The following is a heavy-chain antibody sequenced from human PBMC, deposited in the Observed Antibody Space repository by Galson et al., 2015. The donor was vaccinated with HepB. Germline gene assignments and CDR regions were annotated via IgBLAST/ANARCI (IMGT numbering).Heavy chain of an antibody. D-gene: IGHD3-16*02. CDR3: ARARYGGFGIAFDY. J-gene: IGHJ4*02. Sequence: SVKVSCKASGGTFSSDSINWVRQAPGQGLEWMGGIISMFGTANYAQKFQGRVTITADESTSTAYMELSSLRSEDTAVYYCARARYGGFGIAFDYWGQGTLVTVSS. V-gene: IGHV1-69*13. CDR1: GGTFSSDS. CDR2: IISMFGTA.